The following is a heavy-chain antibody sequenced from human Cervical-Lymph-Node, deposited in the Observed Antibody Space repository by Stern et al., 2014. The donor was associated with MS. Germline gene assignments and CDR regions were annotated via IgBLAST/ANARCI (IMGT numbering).Heavy chain of an antibody. CDR2: IIPIFGTA. CDR1: GGTFSSYA. J-gene: IGHJ6*02. D-gene: IGHD1-26*01. CDR3: ARGELKEGLVRGMDV. V-gene: IGHV1-69*01. Sequence: VQLVESGAEVKKPGSSGKGSCKASGGTFSSYAIRWVRQAPGQGLEWMGGIIPIFGTANYAQKFQGRVTITADESTSTAYMELSSLRSEDTAVYYCARGELKEGLVRGMDVWGQGTTVTVSS.